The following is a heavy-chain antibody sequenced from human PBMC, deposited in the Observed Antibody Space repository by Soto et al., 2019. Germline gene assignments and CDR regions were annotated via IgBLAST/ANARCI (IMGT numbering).Heavy chain of an antibody. CDR3: ARGYSHYAY. V-gene: IGHV4-61*01. D-gene: IGHD4-4*01. CDR1: GASVNSDNYY. J-gene: IGHJ4*02. Sequence: QVQLQESGPGLVKPSETLSLTCTVSGASVNSDNYYWSWIRQPPGKGPEWIGYIYSSGNTNSNPSLKSRVTISVDTSKNQFSLTVSSVTAADTAVYFCARGYSHYAYWGQGMLVTVSS. CDR2: IYSSGNT.